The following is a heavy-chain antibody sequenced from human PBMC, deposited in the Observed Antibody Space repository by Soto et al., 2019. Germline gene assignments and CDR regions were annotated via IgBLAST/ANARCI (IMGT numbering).Heavy chain of an antibody. Sequence: ASVKVSCKASGYTFRSYGISWVRQAPGQGLEWMGWITPYNGKTHYAQKFQDRVTMTTDTAATTAYMELRSLTSDDSAMYFCARDTSHYFDHWGQGILVTVPQ. D-gene: IGHD2-2*01. CDR2: ITPYNGKT. CDR3: ARDTSHYFDH. V-gene: IGHV1-18*04. J-gene: IGHJ4*02. CDR1: GYTFRSYG.